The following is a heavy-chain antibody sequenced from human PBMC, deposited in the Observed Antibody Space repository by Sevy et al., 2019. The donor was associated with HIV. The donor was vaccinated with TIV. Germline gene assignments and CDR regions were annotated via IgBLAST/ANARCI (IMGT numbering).Heavy chain of an antibody. Sequence: GGSLRLSCATSAFTFTSYTRNWVRQAPGKGLEWVSSISYSAEYIYYADSVKGRFTISRDNAKNSLFLQMNSLRVEDTAVYYCARDEGGYDPLDYWGQGTLVTVSS. V-gene: IGHV3-21*01. CDR3: ARDEGGYDPLDY. CDR1: AFTFTSYT. CDR2: ISYSAEYI. J-gene: IGHJ4*02. D-gene: IGHD3-16*01.